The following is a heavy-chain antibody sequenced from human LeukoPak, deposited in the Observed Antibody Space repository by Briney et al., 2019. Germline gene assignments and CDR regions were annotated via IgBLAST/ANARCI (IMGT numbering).Heavy chain of an antibody. D-gene: IGHD6-13*01. V-gene: IGHV3-21*01. Sequence: GGSLRLSCAASGFTFNNYIMNWVRQAPGKGLEWVSSISSSSSYIYYADSVKGRFTISRDNAKNSLYLQMNSLRAEDTAVYYCARDKPAGIAAVMDVWGKGTTVTVSS. CDR1: GFTFNNYI. CDR3: ARDKPAGIAAVMDV. J-gene: IGHJ6*03. CDR2: ISSSSSYI.